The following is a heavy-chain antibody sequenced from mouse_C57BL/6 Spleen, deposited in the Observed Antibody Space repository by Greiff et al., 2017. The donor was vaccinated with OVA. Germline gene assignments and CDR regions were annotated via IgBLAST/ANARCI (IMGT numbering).Heavy chain of an antibody. Sequence: EVKLMESGGGLVKPGGSLKLSCAASGFTFSSYAMSWVRQTPEKRLEWVATISDGGSYTYYPDNVKGRFTTSRDNAKNNLYLQMSHLKSEDTAMYYCARDRDGNSYAMDYWGQGTSVTVSS. CDR1: GFTFSSYA. V-gene: IGHV5-4*01. D-gene: IGHD2-1*01. CDR3: ARDRDGNSYAMDY. CDR2: ISDGGSYT. J-gene: IGHJ4*01.